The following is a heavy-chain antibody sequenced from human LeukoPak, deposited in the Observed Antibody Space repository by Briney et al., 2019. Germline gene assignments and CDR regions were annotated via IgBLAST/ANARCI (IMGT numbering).Heavy chain of an antibody. CDR2: IIPIFGTA. CDR3: ALQYYYDSSGYYTY. Sequence: GASVKVSCKASGGTFISYAISWVRQAPGQGLEWMGGIIPIFGTANYAQKFQGRVTITTDESTSTAYMELSSLRSEDTAVYYCALQYYYDSSGYYTYWGQGTLVTVSS. J-gene: IGHJ4*02. V-gene: IGHV1-69*05. CDR1: GGTFISYA. D-gene: IGHD3-22*01.